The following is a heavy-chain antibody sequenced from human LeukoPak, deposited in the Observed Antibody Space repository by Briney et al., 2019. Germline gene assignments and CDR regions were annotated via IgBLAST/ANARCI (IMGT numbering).Heavy chain of an antibody. V-gene: IGHV1-58*02. D-gene: IGHD1-1*01. CDR1: GFTFTSSA. J-gene: IGHJ4*02. CDR2: IVVGSGNT. CDR3: ARELTTGMYFFDY. Sequence: SVKVSCKASGFTFTSSAMQWVRQARGQRLEWIGWIVVGSGNTNYAQNFQERVTITRDMSTSTVYMELSSLRSEDTAVYYCARELTTGMYFFDYWGQGTLVTVSS.